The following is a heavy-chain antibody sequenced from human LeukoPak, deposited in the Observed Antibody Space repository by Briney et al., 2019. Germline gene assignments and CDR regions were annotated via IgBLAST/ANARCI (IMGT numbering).Heavy chain of an antibody. Sequence: PGGSLRLSCAASGFTFSSYAMHWVRQAPGKGLEWVAVISYDGSNKYYADSVKGRFTISRDNSKNTLYLQMNSLRAEDTAVYYCARMHFDKWNDGLDYWGQGTLVTVCS. V-gene: IGHV3-30*04. CDR1: GFTFSSYA. CDR2: ISYDGSNK. J-gene: IGHJ4*02. D-gene: IGHD1-20*01. CDR3: ARMHFDKWNDGLDY.